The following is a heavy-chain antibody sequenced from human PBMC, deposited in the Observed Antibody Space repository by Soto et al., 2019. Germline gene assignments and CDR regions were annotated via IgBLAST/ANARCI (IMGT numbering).Heavy chain of an antibody. CDR1: GGSISSSSYY. CDR2: IYYSGST. Sequence: LSLTCTVSGGSISSSSYYWGWIRQPPGKGLEWIGSIYYSGSTYYNPSLKSRVTISVDTSKNQFSLKLSSVTAADTAVYYCARSQADYDFWSGYLSYYYYGMDVWGQGTTVTVSS. D-gene: IGHD3-3*01. CDR3: ARSQADYDFWSGYLSYYYYGMDV. V-gene: IGHV4-39*01. J-gene: IGHJ6*02.